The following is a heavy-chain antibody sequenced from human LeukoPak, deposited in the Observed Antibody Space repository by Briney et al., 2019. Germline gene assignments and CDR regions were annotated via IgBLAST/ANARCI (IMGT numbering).Heavy chain of an antibody. Sequence: GGSLRLSCAASGFTFSIYAMSWVRLAPGKGLEWVSVISGIGSSTYCADSVKGRFTISRDNSKNTLYLKKNRLRAEDTAVYYCAREASSGYSSRPFDYWGQGALVTVSS. V-gene: IGHV3-23*01. CDR1: GFTFSIYA. CDR2: ISGIGSST. CDR3: AREASSGYSSRPFDY. J-gene: IGHJ4*02. D-gene: IGHD6-13*01.